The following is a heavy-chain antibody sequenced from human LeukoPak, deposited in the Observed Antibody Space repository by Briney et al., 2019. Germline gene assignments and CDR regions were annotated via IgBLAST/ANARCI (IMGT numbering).Heavy chain of an antibody. Sequence: SETLSLTCTVSGGSIDGYCWRWILQPPGEGLEWIGYIYYSGSTNYNPSLKSRVTISVDTSRNQFSLQLSSVSAADTAVYYCASDGSGSYWNYWGQGTLVTVSS. CDR1: GGSIDGYC. J-gene: IGHJ4*02. CDR2: IYYSGST. D-gene: IGHD3-10*01. CDR3: ASDGSGSYWNY. V-gene: IGHV4-59*01.